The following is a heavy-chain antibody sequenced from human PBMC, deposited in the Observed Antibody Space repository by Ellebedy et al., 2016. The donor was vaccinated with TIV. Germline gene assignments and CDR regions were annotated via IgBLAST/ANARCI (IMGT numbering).Heavy chain of an antibody. CDR3: ASPYFYGSGTTYGAFDL. D-gene: IGHD3-10*01. V-gene: IGHV3-48*02. CDR2: VSGTTI. Sequence: PGGSLRLSCAASGFTFSTYSMYWIRQAPGKGLEWVSYVSGTTIYFADFVKGRFTVSRDNAKNSLYLQMNNLRDEDTAVYYCASPYFYGSGTTYGAFDLWGRGTMVTVSS. CDR1: GFTFSTYS. J-gene: IGHJ3*01.